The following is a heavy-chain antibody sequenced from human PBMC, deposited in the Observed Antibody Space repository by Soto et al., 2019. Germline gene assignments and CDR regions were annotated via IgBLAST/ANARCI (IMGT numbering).Heavy chain of an antibody. J-gene: IGHJ5*02. Sequence: ASVKVSCKASGYTFTGYYMHWVRQAPGQGLEWMGWINPNSGGTNYAQKFQGRVTMTRDTSISTAYMELSRLRSDDTAVYYCARIAAAGHNWFDPWAQGTLVTVSS. CDR3: ARIAAAGHNWFDP. CDR1: GYTFTGYY. V-gene: IGHV1-2*02. D-gene: IGHD6-13*01. CDR2: INPNSGGT.